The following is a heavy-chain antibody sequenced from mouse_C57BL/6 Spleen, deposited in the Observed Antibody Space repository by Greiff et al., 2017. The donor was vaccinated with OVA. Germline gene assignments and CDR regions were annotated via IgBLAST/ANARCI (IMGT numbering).Heavy chain of an antibody. CDR1: GYTFTSYW. J-gene: IGHJ2*01. CDR2: IHPNSGST. D-gene: IGHD1-1*01. V-gene: IGHV1-64*01. Sequence: QVQLKQPGAELVKPGASVKLSCKASGYTFTSYWMHWVKQRPGQGLEWIGMIHPNSGSTNYNEKFKIKATLTVDKSSSTAYMQLSSLTSEDSAVYYWASGPITTVVAPFDYWGQGTTLTVSS. CDR3: ASGPITTVVAPFDY.